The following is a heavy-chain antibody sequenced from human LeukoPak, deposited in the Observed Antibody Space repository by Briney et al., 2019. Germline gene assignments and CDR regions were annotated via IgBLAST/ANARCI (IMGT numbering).Heavy chain of an antibody. D-gene: IGHD3-22*01. Sequence: ASVKVSCKASGYIFTRYGISWVRQAPGQGLEWMGWISAYNGNTNYAQKLQGRVTMTTDTSTSTAYMELRSLRSHDTALYYGARSPGITMIVVVITPFDYWGQGTLVTVSS. CDR1: GYIFTRYG. CDR2: ISAYNGNT. V-gene: IGHV1-18*01. CDR3: ARSPGITMIVVVITPFDY. J-gene: IGHJ4*02.